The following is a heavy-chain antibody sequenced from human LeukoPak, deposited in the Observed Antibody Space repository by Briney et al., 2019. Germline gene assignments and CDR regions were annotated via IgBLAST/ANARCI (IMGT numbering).Heavy chain of an antibody. J-gene: IGHJ5*02. CDR3: ATTSPPYDS. CDR1: GGSISSSSYY. Sequence: SETLSLTCTVSGGSISSSSYYWGWIRQPPGKGLEWIGRIYYSGSTYYNPSLKSRVTISVDTSKNQFSLKLSSVTAADTAVYYCATTSPPYDSWGQGTLVTVSS. V-gene: IGHV4-39*01. CDR2: IYYSGST. D-gene: IGHD3-3*01.